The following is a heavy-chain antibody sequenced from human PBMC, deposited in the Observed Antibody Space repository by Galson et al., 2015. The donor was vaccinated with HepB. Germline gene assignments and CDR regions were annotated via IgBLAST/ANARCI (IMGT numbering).Heavy chain of an antibody. Sequence: SVKVSCKASGGTFSSYAISWVRQAPGQGLEWMGGIIPIFGTANYARKFQGRVTITADESTSTAYMELSSLRSEDTAVYYCARDRRVSYYYDSSGYYFDYWGQGTLVTVSS. CDR2: IIPIFGTA. D-gene: IGHD3-22*01. CDR3: ARDRRVSYYYDSSGYYFDY. J-gene: IGHJ4*02. V-gene: IGHV1-69*13. CDR1: GGTFSSYA.